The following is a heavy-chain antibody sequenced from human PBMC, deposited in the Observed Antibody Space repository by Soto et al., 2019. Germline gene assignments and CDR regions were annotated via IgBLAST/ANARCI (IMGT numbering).Heavy chain of an antibody. J-gene: IGHJ6*03. V-gene: IGHV1-18*01. CDR3: ARLMVRGLGYYYYMDV. Sequence: NTVASVKVSCKASGYTFTSYGISWVRQAPGQGLEWMGWISAYNGNTNYAQKLQGRVTMTTDTSTSTAYMELRSLRSDDTAVYYCARLMVRGLGYYYYMDVWGKGTTVTVS. CDR1: GYTFTSYG. D-gene: IGHD3-10*01. CDR2: ISAYNGNT.